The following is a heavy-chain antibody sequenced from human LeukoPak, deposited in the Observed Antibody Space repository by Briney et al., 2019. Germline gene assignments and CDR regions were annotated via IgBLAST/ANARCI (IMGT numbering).Heavy chain of an antibody. CDR3: AKKSGDHFHFDF. V-gene: IGHV3-23*01. D-gene: IGHD2-21*01. CDR1: GFTFNNYG. CDR2: IGTSGANT. J-gene: IGHJ4*02. Sequence: PGGSLRLSCAASGFTFNNYGMGRVRQTPGKGLEWVATIGTSGANTYHADSVKGRFTISRDNSKSTLYLQMNSLRAEDTAVYHCAKKSGDHFHFDFWGQGTLVTVSS.